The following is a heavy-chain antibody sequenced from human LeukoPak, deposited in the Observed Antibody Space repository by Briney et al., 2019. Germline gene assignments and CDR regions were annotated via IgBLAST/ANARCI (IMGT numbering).Heavy chain of an antibody. CDR2: ISGSGGST. D-gene: IGHD3-3*01. CDR3: ARDLEVYYDFWSGPNYMDV. Sequence: GGSLRLSCAASGFTFSSYAVSWVRQAPGKGLEWVSTISGSGGSTYYADSVKGRFTISRDNAKNSLYLQMNSLRAEDTAVYYCARDLEVYYDFWSGPNYMDVWGKGTTVTVSS. V-gene: IGHV3-23*01. CDR1: GFTFSSYA. J-gene: IGHJ6*03.